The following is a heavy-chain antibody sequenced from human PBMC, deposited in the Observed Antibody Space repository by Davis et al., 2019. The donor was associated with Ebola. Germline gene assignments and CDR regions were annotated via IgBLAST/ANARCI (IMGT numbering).Heavy chain of an antibody. D-gene: IGHD3-22*01. V-gene: IGHV3-23*01. CDR3: ANRPINNDSSGH. CDR1: GFTFSSYA. CDR2: ISGSGGST. Sequence: GESLKISCAASGFTFSSYAMSWVRQAPGKGLEWVSAISGSGGSTYYADSVKGRFTISRDNSKNTLYLQMNSLRAEDTAVYYCANRPINNDSSGHWGQGTLVTVSS. J-gene: IGHJ4*02.